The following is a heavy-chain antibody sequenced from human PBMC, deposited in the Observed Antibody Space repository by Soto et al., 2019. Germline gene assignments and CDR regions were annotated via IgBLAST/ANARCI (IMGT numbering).Heavy chain of an antibody. CDR1: GYTFTSYA. CDR2: INAGNGNT. Sequence: ASVKVSCKASGYTFTSYAMHWVRQAPGQRLEWMGWINAGNGNTKYSQKFQGRVTITRDTSASTAYMELSSLRSEDTAVYYCASGLWELRTFDYWGQGTLVTVSS. CDR3: ASGLWELRTFDY. D-gene: IGHD1-26*01. J-gene: IGHJ4*02. V-gene: IGHV1-3*01.